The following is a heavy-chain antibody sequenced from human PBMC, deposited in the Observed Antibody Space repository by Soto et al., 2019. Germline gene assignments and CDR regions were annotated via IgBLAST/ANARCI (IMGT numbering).Heavy chain of an antibody. J-gene: IGHJ4*02. CDR1: XXXFNNYA. Sequence: QVQLVESGGGVVQPGRXXXXXXXXXXXXFNNYAXYWVRQAPGKGLEWMAVISDDGINTYYADSVKGRFTISRDNSKNTLYLQMNSLRPEDTAVYYCARGMITFGGYWXQGTLVTVSS. V-gene: IGHV3-30-3*01. CDR3: ARGMITFGGY. CDR2: ISDDGINT. D-gene: IGHD3-16*01.